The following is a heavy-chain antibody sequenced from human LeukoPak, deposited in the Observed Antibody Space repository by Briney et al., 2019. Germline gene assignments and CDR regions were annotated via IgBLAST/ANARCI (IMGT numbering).Heavy chain of an antibody. J-gene: IGHJ4*02. Sequence: SETLSLTCTVSGGSISSYYWSWIRQPPGKGLEWIGYIYYSGSTNYNPSLKSRVTISVDTSKNQFSLKLSSVTAADTAVYYCARALPLYYDFLTGQTFDYWGQGTLVTVSS. V-gene: IGHV4-59*01. CDR1: GGSISSYY. CDR2: IYYSGST. D-gene: IGHD3-9*01. CDR3: ARALPLYYDFLTGQTFDY.